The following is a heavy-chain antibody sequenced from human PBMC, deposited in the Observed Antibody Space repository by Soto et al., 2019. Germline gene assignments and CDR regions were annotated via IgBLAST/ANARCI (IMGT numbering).Heavy chain of an antibody. D-gene: IGHD3-10*01. CDR2: ISYDGSNK. V-gene: IGHV3-30-3*01. Sequence: GGSLRLSCAASGFTFSSYAMHWVRQAPGKGLEWVAVISYDGSNKYYADSVKGRFTISRDNSKNTLYLQMNSLRAEDTAVYYCAPNVESMEYYFDYWGQGTLVTVSS. J-gene: IGHJ4*02. CDR3: APNVESMEYYFDY. CDR1: GFTFSSYA.